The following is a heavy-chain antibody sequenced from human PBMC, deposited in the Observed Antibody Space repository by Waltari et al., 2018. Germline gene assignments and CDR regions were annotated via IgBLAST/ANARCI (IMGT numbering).Heavy chain of an antibody. CDR1: GDTFTGYY. D-gene: IGHD6-13*01. J-gene: IGHJ4*02. Sequence: QVQLVQSGAEVKKPGASVKVSCKAAGDTFTGYYIQWLRQAPGQGLEWMGWINPNSGGTNYAQKFQGRVTMTRDTSISTAYMELSRLRSDDTAVYYYARDLAGYSSSWGQGTLVTVSS. V-gene: IGHV1-2*02. CDR3: ARDLAGYSSS. CDR2: INPNSGGT.